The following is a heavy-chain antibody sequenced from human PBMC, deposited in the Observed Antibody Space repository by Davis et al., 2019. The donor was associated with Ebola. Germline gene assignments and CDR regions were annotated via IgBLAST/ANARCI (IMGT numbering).Heavy chain of an antibody. Sequence: GESLKISCAASGLTFSASAMHWVRQASGKGLGWVGRIRSKANSYATAYAASVKGRFTISRDDSKNTAYLQMNSLKTEDTAVYYCTSPGDQLLMRAYYFDYWGQGTLVTVSS. V-gene: IGHV3-73*01. CDR3: TSPGDQLLMRAYYFDY. J-gene: IGHJ4*02. CDR2: IRSKANSYAT. CDR1: GLTFSASA. D-gene: IGHD2-2*01.